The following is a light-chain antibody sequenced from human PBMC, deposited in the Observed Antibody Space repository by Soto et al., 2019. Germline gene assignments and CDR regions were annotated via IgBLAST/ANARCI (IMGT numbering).Light chain of an antibody. V-gene: IGLV1-40*01. CDR2: GNS. J-gene: IGLJ2*01. Sequence: QSALTQPPSVSGAPWQRVTISCTGSSSNIGAGYDVHWYQQLPGTAPKLLIYGNSNRPSGVPDRFSGSKSGTSASLAITGLQAEDEADYYCQSYDSSLSAGVFGGGTKLTVL. CDR1: SSNIGAGYD. CDR3: QSYDSSLSAGV.